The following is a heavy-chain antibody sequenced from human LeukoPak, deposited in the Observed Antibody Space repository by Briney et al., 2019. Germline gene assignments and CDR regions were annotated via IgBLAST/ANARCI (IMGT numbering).Heavy chain of an antibody. D-gene: IGHD3-10*01. CDR2: IYTSGST. V-gene: IGHV4-61*02. J-gene: IGHJ4*02. Sequence: KASETLSLTCTVSGGSISSGGYYWSWIRQPAGKGLEWIGRIYTSGSTDYNPSLKSRVTISFDTSKNQFSLKLSSVTAADTAVYYCARERSGSYDEHFDYWGQGTLVTVSS. CDR1: GGSISSGGYY. CDR3: ARERSGSYDEHFDY.